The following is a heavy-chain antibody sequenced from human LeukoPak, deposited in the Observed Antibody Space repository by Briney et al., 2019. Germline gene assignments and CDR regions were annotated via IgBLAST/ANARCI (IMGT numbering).Heavy chain of an antibody. V-gene: IGHV5-10-1*01. D-gene: IGHD6-6*01. Sequence: GESLKISCQGSGYTFTDYWISWVRQMPGKGLEWMGKIDPSDSYTKYSPSFQGHVTISADKSINTAYLQWSSLKASDTAMYYCAREGRSSSPMDYWGQGTLVTVSS. CDR3: AREGRSSSPMDY. CDR2: IDPSDSYT. J-gene: IGHJ4*02. CDR1: GYTFTDYW.